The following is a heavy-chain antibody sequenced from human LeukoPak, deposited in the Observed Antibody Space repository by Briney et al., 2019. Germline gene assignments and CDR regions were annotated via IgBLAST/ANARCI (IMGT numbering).Heavy chain of an antibody. CDR2: RYYSGGT. D-gene: IGHD2-21*02. CDR1: GGSITNDGYF. Sequence: PSETLSLTCTVSGGSITNDGYFWTWIRHHPGRGLEWIGHRYYSGGTSYNPSFKSRAVISIDTSKNQLSLNLTSLSAADTATYYCATGLGYCGGDCYNLWGLGTRVTVST. V-gene: IGHV4-31*03. CDR3: ATGLGYCGGDCYNL. J-gene: IGHJ5*02.